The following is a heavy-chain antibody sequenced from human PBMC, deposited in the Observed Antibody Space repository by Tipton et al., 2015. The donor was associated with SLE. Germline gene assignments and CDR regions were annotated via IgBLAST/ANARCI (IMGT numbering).Heavy chain of an antibody. V-gene: IGHV4-59*11. Sequence: TLSLTCTVSGGSISSHYWSWIRQAPGKGLGWIGYISNSETTNSNPSLKSRVTISVDTAKNQFSLKLRSVTAADTAVYYCAGAWQGYCSGGTCYVLDYWGQGTLVTVSS. CDR1: GGSISSHY. CDR3: AGAWQGYCSGGTCYVLDY. CDR2: ISNSETT. D-gene: IGHD2-15*01. J-gene: IGHJ4*02.